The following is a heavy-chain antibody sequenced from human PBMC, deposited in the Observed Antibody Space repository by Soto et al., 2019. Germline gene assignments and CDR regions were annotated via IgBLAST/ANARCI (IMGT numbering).Heavy chain of an antibody. CDR1: GFTFANHW. CDR2: MNSDGSTT. V-gene: IGHV3-74*01. J-gene: IGHJ5*02. D-gene: IGHD2-2*01. Sequence: PGGSLRLSCAVSGFTFANHWMHCVRQAPGKGLEWVSRMNSDGSTTDYADSVKGRFTISRDNSKNTLYLQMNSLRAEDTAVYYCAQDRVPAPIPGFDPCGQGTLVSVSS. CDR3: AQDRVPAPIPGFDP.